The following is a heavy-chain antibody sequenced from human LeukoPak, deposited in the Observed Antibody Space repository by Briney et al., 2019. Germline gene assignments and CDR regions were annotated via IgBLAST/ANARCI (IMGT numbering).Heavy chain of an antibody. V-gene: IGHV4-59*01. CDR1: GGSFSSYY. J-gene: IGHJ2*01. Sequence: PSETLSLTCAVYGGSFSSYYWSWIRQPPGKGLEWIGYIYYSGSTNYNPSLKSRVTISVDTSKNQFSLKLSSVTAADTAVYYCARDIYTGYDFWSGYFTYWYFDLWGRGTLVTVSS. CDR3: ARDIYTGYDFWSGYFTYWYFDL. CDR2: IYYSGST. D-gene: IGHD3-3*01.